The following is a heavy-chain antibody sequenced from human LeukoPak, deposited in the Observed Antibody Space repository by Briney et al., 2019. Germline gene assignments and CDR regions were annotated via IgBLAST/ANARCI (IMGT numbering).Heavy chain of an antibody. CDR2: INPSDGST. CDR3: AREPHCSGGSCYFDY. J-gene: IGHJ4*02. CDR1: GYTFSSYY. D-gene: IGHD2-15*01. Sequence: ASVKVSRKASGYTFSSYYVHWVRQAPGHGLEWMAIINPSDGSTSYLQRFQGRVTLARDTSTNTVYMELSSLRSEDTAIYYCAREPHCSGGSCYFDYWGQGTLVTVSS. V-gene: IGHV1-46*01.